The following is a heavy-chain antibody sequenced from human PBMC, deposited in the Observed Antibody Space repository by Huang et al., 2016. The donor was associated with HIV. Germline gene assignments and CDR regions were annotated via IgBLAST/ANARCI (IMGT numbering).Heavy chain of an antibody. V-gene: IGHV4-34*01. D-gene: IGHD1-1*01. J-gene: IGHJ4*02. CDR2: INQSRST. CDR3: ARGGSYFDF. CDR1: NGSLSGYY. Sequence: QVQLHQWGAGLLKPSETLSLTCAVYNGSLSGYYWTWIRQSPGQGLEWVGYINQSRSTKYSPSLKSRAIISLDTSKNQFSLKVWSVTAADTAVYYCARGGSYFDFWGQGTLVTV.